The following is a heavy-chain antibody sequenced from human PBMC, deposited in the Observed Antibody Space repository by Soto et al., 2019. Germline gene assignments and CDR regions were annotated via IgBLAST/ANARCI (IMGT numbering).Heavy chain of an antibody. CDR3: ARAGPYCGSDCYPWAFDI. V-gene: IGHV3-33*01. CDR2: IWYEGLNI. J-gene: IGHJ3*02. CDR1: GFTFSTYG. Sequence: QVQLVESGGGVVQPGTSLRLSCAASGFTFSTYGMHWVLQTPGKGLEWVAIIWYEGLNIYYADSVKGRFTISRDDSKNTVYLEMNSLRPGDTAVYYCARAGPYCGSDCYPWAFDIWGHGTVVTVSS. D-gene: IGHD2-21*02.